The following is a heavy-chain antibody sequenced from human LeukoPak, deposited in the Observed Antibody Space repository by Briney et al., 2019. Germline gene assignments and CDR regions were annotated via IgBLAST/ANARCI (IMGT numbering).Heavy chain of an antibody. CDR3: ATGLHYFVAMAV. V-gene: IGHV3-23*01. CDR1: GFTFSSYV. J-gene: IGHJ6*02. Sequence: GSLRLSCAASGFTFSSYVMNWGPPAPGERLEWVSSIGSDDKAHYSESVKGLFAISRDNSQSTVFLQMNSLRAKATALFYCATGLHYFVAMAVCGQGNAVTVSS. CDR2: IGSDDKA. D-gene: IGHD3-10*02.